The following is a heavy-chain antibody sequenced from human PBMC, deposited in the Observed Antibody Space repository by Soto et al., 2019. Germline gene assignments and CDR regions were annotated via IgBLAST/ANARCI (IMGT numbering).Heavy chain of an antibody. CDR2: IWYDGSNK. CDR1: GFTFSSYG. CDR3: ARVGRLSGWPYYFDY. V-gene: IGHV3-33*01. Sequence: GGSLRLSCAASGFTFSSYGMHWVRQAPGKGLEWVAVIWYDGSNKYYADSVKGRFTISRDNSKNTLYLQMNSLRAEDTAVYYCARVGRLSGWPYYFDYWGQGTLVTVSS. D-gene: IGHD6-19*01. J-gene: IGHJ4*02.